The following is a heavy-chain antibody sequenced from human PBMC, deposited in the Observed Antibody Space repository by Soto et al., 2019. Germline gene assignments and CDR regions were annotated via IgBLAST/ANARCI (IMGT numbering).Heavy chain of an antibody. V-gene: IGHV3-23*01. J-gene: IGHJ5*02. Sequence: EVQLLESGGGLVQPGGSLRLSCAASGFTFSSYAMSWVRQAPGKGLEWVSAISGSGGSTYYADSVKGGFTISRDNSKNTLYLQMNSLGAEVTAVYYCAKALDSNPYDCWSGPYNSFDPWCQGSLVTVSS. CDR2: ISGSGGST. CDR3: AKALDSNPYDCWSGPYNSFDP. CDR1: GFTFSSYA. D-gene: IGHD3-3*01.